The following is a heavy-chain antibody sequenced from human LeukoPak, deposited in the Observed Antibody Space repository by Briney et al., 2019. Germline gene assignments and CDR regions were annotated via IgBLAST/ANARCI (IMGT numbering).Heavy chain of an antibody. J-gene: IGHJ4*02. Sequence: NPSETLSLTCTVSDGSISPYYWNWLRQPPGKGLEWIGHIHYTGSTNYNPSLKSRVTLSIDTSKKQFSLKLNSVTVADTAVYYCARGGSRYSSSSDFDYWGQGALVTVCS. V-gene: IGHV4-59*01. CDR3: ARGGSRYSSSSDFDY. CDR1: DGSISPYY. D-gene: IGHD6-6*01. CDR2: IHYTGST.